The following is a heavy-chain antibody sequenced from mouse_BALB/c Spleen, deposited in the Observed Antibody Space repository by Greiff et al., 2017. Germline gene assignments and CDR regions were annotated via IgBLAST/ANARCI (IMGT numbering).Heavy chain of an antibody. J-gene: IGHJ4*01. CDR1: GFTFSSFG. Sequence: EVKLMESGGGLVQPGGSRKLSCAASGFTFSSFGMHWVRQAPEKGLEWVAYISSGSSTIYYADTVKGRFTISRDNPKNTLFLQMTSLRSEDTAMYYCARRYGNYVYYAMDYWGQGTSVTVSS. D-gene: IGHD2-10*02. CDR2: ISSGSSTI. V-gene: IGHV5-17*02. CDR3: ARRYGNYVYYAMDY.